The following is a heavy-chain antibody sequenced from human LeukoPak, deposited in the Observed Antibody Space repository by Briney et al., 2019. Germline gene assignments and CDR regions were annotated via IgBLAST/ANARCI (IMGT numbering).Heavy chain of an antibody. D-gene: IGHD3-3*01. CDR1: DGSITNYD. CDR2: VHYSGTA. J-gene: IGHJ6*04. Sequence: SETLSLTCTVSDGSITNYDWSWVRQPPGKGLEFIGHVHYSGTADYNPSLKSRVTISIDTSKKHFFLKLKSVTAADTAVYYCARDSYYDFWSGPRMDVWGKGTTVTVSS. CDR3: ARDSYYDFWSGPRMDV. V-gene: IGHV4-59*01.